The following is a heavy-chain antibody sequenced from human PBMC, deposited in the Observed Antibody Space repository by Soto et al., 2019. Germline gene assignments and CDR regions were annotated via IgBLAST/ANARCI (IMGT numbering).Heavy chain of an antibody. V-gene: IGHV1-18*01. J-gene: IGHJ5*02. CDR3: ARDDSSSSVWFDP. CDR1: GGTFSSYT. D-gene: IGHD6-6*01. Sequence: ASVKVSCKASGGTFSSYTISWVRQAPGQGLEWMGWIIANHGNTNYAQKLQGRVTMTTDTSTSTAYMELRSLRSEDTAVYYCARDDSSSSVWFDPWGQGTLVTVSS. CDR2: IIANHGNT.